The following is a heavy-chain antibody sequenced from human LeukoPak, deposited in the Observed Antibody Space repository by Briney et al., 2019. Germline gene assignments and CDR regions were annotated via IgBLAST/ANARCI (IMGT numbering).Heavy chain of an antibody. J-gene: IGHJ4*02. CDR1: GYTFTSYG. CDR3: AREVTIVGSDY. CDR2: ISAYNGNT. D-gene: IGHD1-26*01. Sequence: GSVKVSCKASGYTFTSYGISWVRQAPGQGLEWMGGISAYNGNTNYAQKLQGRVTMTTDTSTSTAYMELRSLRSDDTAVYYCAREVTIVGSDYWGQGRLVSVSS. V-gene: IGHV1-18*01.